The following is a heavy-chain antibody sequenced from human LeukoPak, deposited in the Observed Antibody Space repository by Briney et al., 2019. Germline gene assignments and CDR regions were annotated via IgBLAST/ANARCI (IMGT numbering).Heavy chain of an antibody. Sequence: GGSLRLSCAASGFTVSSNYMSWVRQAPGKGLEWVGRIKSKTDGETTDYAALVKGRFTVSRDDSKATLYLQMNSLKIEDTALYYCTTETVNLVRGVNDYWGQGTLVTVSS. D-gene: IGHD3-10*01. J-gene: IGHJ4*02. V-gene: IGHV3-15*01. CDR1: GFTVSSNY. CDR2: IKSKTDGETT. CDR3: TTETVNLVRGVNDY.